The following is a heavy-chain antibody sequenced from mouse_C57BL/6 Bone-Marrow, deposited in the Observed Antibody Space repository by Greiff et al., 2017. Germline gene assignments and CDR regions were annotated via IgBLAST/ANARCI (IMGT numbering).Heavy chain of an antibody. CDR2: IHPNSGST. CDR1: GYTFTSYW. D-gene: IGHD2-12*01. CDR3: ARDNYVFFAY. J-gene: IGHJ3*01. Sequence: QVQLQQPGAELVKPGASVKLSCKASGYTFTSYWMHWVKQRPGQGLEWIGMIHPNSGSTNYNEKFKSKATLTVDKSSSTPYMQLSSLTSADSAVYYCARDNYVFFAYWCQGTLVSVSA. V-gene: IGHV1-64*01.